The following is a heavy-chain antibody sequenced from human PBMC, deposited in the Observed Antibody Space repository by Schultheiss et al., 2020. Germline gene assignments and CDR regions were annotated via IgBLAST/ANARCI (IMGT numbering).Heavy chain of an antibody. CDR1: GGSISSSSYY. V-gene: IGHV4-39*01. CDR3: ARLQKGGYSYGGPFDY. J-gene: IGHJ4*02. Sequence: SATLSLTCTVSGGSISSSSYYWGWIRQPPGKGLEWIGSIYYSGSTYYNPSLKSRVTISVDTSKNQFSLKLSSVTAADTAVYYCARLQKGGYSYGGPFDYWGQGTLVTVSS. CDR2: IYYSGST. D-gene: IGHD5-18*01.